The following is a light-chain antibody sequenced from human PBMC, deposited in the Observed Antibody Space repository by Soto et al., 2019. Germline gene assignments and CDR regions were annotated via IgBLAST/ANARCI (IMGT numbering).Light chain of an antibody. V-gene: IGKV3-20*01. J-gene: IGKJ1*01. Sequence: IVLTQSPSTLSLSPGERATLFCRASQSVSSSYLAWYQQKVGRAPRLLIYAASSRATGIPDRFSGSGSGTDFTLTISRLEPEDFAVYYCQDYGTSWTFGQGTKVDIK. CDR1: QSVSSSY. CDR2: AAS. CDR3: QDYGTSWT.